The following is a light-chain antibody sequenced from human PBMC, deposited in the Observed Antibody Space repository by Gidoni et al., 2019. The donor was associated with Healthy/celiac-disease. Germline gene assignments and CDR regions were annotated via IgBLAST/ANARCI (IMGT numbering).Light chain of an antibody. Sequence: AIQLTQSPSSLSASVGDRVTITRRASQGISSALAWYHQKPGKAPKLLIYDASSLESGVPSRFSGSGSGTDFTLTISSLQPEDFATYYCQQFNSYPLFGGGTKVEIK. J-gene: IGKJ4*01. CDR1: QGISSA. CDR2: DAS. V-gene: IGKV1-13*02. CDR3: QQFNSYPL.